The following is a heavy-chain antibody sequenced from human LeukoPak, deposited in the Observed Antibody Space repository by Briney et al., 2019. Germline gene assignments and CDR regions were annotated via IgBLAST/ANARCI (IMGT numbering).Heavy chain of an antibody. V-gene: IGHV4-30-2*01. CDR3: ARDRDGYNSRYFDL. CDR1: GGSISSGDYS. D-gene: IGHD5-12*01. J-gene: IGHJ2*01. Sequence: SETLSLTCAVSGGSISSGDYSWSWIRQPPGKGLEWIGYIYHSGSTYYNPSLKSRVTISVDRSKNQFSLKLSSVTAADTAVYYCARDRDGYNSRYFDLWGRGTLVTVSS. CDR2: IYHSGST.